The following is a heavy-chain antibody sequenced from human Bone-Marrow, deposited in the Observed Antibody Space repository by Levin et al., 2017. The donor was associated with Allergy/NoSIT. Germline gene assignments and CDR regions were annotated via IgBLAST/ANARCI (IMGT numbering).Heavy chain of an antibody. D-gene: IGHD1-26*01. CDR3: ATSWISGREAIRGAFDY. CDR2: VSFDTITK. J-gene: IGHJ4*02. Sequence: GESLKISCAASGFSFNAFGMHWVRQAPGKGLEWVAVVSFDTITKYYGDSVKGRFSISRDNSDNTLYLQMDSLRPEDTAVYYGATSWISGREAIRGAFDYWGQGTLVTVSS. V-gene: IGHV3-30*03. CDR1: GFSFNAFG.